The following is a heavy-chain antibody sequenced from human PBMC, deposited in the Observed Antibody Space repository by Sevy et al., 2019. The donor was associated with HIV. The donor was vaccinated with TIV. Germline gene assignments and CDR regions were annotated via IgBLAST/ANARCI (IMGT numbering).Heavy chain of an antibody. CDR3: ARDWNGSGSYYNWNYYGMDV. CDR1: GSTFTNYA. CDR2: TSYDGTKK. V-gene: IGHV3-30-3*01. Sequence: GGSLRLSCAASGSTFTNYAMHWVRQAPGKGLEWVPVTSYDGTKKYFSDSVKGRFTISRDNSKNTVYLQMNSLGTEDTAVYYCARDWNGSGSYYNWNYYGMDVWGQGTTVTVSS. D-gene: IGHD3-10*01. J-gene: IGHJ6*02.